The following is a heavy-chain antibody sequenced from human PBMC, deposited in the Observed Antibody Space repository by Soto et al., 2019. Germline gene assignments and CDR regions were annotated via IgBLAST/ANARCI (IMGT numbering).Heavy chain of an antibody. J-gene: IGHJ4*02. CDR2: TYYKSKWNY. CDR1: GDSVSGNSVV. V-gene: IGHV6-1*01. Sequence: PSQTLSLTCAISGDSVSGNSVVWNWIRQSPSRGLEWPGRTYYKSKWNYNYALSVKGRITINADTSKNHFSLQLSSVTPEDTAVYYCARGDQSIGSWGQGTLVTVSS. CDR3: ARGDQSIGS.